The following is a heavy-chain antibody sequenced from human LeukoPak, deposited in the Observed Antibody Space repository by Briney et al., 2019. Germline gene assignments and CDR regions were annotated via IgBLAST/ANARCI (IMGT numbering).Heavy chain of an antibody. CDR3: AKTRFGVLEPIAMDGNWFDP. D-gene: IGHD1-1*01. CDR2: ISASGGTT. J-gene: IGHJ5*02. Sequence: PGGSLRLSCAASGFTFSNYCMSWVRQAPGKGLEWVSGISASGGTTYYADSVKGRFTISRDNSKTTVYLQVNSLRAEDTAVYYCAKTRFGVLEPIAMDGNWFDPWGQGTLVTVSS. CDR1: GFTFSNYC. V-gene: IGHV3-23*01.